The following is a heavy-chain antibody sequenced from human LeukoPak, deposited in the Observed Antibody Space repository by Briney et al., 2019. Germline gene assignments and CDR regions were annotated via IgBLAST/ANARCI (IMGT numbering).Heavy chain of an antibody. Sequence: GESLKISCKGSGCSFTSDWIAWVRQMPGKGLEWMGIIYPGDSESRYSPPFQGQVTISADKSISTAYLQWSSLKASDTAMYYCARLLGDYVWGSYPQGGLDYWGQGTLVTDSS. CDR1: GCSFTSDW. D-gene: IGHD3-16*02. CDR2: IYPGDSES. J-gene: IGHJ4*02. V-gene: IGHV5-51*01. CDR3: ARLLGDYVWGSYPQGGLDY.